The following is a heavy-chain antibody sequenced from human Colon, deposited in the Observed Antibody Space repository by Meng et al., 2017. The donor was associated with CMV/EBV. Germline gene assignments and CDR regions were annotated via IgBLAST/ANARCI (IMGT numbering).Heavy chain of an antibody. Sequence: YTFSDDGITWVRQAPGQGLEWMGWISTYNGNTNYAQKLQGRVTMTTDTSTSTAHMELRSLTSDDTAVYYCARVVLPDAIFRAGYWFDPWGQGTLVTVSS. CDR1: YTFSDDG. CDR2: ISTYNGNT. J-gene: IGHJ5*02. V-gene: IGHV1-18*01. D-gene: IGHD2-2*01. CDR3: ARVVLPDAIFRAGYWFDP.